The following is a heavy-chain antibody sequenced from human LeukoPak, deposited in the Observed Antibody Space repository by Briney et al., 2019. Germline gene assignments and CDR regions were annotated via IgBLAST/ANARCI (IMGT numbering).Heavy chain of an antibody. Sequence: GGSLRLSCAASGFTFSSYEMNWVRQAPGKGLEWVSYISSSGSTIYYADSVKGRFTISRDNAKNSLYLQMSSLRAEDTAVYYCARAKGLAARPPGYWGQGTLVTVSS. CDR2: ISSSGSTI. J-gene: IGHJ4*02. V-gene: IGHV3-48*03. D-gene: IGHD6-6*01. CDR1: GFTFSSYE. CDR3: ARAKGLAARPPGY.